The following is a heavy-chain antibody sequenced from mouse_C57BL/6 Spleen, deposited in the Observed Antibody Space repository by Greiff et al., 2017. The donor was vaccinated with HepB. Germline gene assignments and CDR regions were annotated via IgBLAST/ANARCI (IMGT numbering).Heavy chain of an antibody. D-gene: IGHD2-12*01. Sequence: VMLVESGAELAKPGASVKLSCKASGYTFTSYWMHWVKQRPGQGLEWIGYINPSSGYTKYNQKFKDKATLTADKSSSTAYMQLSSLTYEDSAVYYCAKGALRLNAMDYWGQGTSVTVSS. CDR3: AKGALRLNAMDY. V-gene: IGHV1-7*01. J-gene: IGHJ4*01. CDR2: INPSSGYT. CDR1: GYTFTSYW.